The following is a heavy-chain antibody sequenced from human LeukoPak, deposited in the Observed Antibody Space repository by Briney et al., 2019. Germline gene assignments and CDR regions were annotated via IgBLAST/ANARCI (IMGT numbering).Heavy chain of an antibody. CDR1: GFTFGDYA. V-gene: IGHV3-30*04. CDR3: ARGGYYAMDV. Sequence: GGSLRLSCTSSGFTFGDYAMSWVRQAPGEGLEWVAVISHDGSNKFYVDSVKGRFTISRDNSQNTLYLQMNRLRGEDTAVYYCARGGYYAMDVWGQGTTVTVSS. CDR2: ISHDGSNK. J-gene: IGHJ6*02.